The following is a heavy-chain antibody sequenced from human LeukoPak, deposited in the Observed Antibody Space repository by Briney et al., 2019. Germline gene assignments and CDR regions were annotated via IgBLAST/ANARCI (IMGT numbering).Heavy chain of an antibody. D-gene: IGHD2-8*02. V-gene: IGHV1-2*02. CDR2: INPNSGGT. CDR1: VYTFTFYY. J-gene: IGHJ1*01. CDR3: ARNGWKGGYWFHL. Sequence: ASVTVSFTSSVYTFTFYYMHWVRQAHGQGLEWMGWINPNSGGTNYAHKFQGRGTMTSDTSISTAYMELSRMRSNDTAAYYCARNGWKGGYWFHLWGEGTLHTVHS.